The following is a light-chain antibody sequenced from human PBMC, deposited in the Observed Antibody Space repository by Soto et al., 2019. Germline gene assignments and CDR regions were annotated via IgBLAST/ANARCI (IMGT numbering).Light chain of an antibody. V-gene: IGKV3-20*01. CDR2: GAS. Sequence: EVVLTQSPATLSLSPGERATLSCRASQSFNSIYLAWYQQKPGQAPRLLIYGASSRATDIPDRFSGSGSGTDFTLTISRLEPEDFAVYYCQQYGSSVWTFGQGTKVDIK. CDR3: QQYGSSVWT. J-gene: IGKJ1*01. CDR1: QSFNSIY.